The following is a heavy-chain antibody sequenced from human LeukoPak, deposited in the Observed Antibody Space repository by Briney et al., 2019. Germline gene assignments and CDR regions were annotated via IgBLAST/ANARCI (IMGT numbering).Heavy chain of an antibody. CDR2: ISSSSSTI. J-gene: IGHJ4*02. Sequence: GGSLRLSCAASGFTFSSYSMNWVRQAPGKGLEWVSYISSSSSTIYYADSVKGRFTISRDNAKNSLYLQMHSLRAEDTAVYYCASVARPDYYDSSGYYGVFDYWGQGTLVTVSS. D-gene: IGHD3-22*01. V-gene: IGHV3-48*01. CDR3: ASVARPDYYDSSGYYGVFDY. CDR1: GFTFSSYS.